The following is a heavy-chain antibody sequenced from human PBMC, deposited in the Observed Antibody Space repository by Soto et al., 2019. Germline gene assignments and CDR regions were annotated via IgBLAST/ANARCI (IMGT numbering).Heavy chain of an antibody. J-gene: IGHJ4*02. Sequence: SVKVSCKASGGTFSSYAISWVRQAPGQGLEWMGGIIPIFGTANYAQKFQGRVTITADESTSTAYMELSSLRSEDTAVYYCARSPSGSYSFFDYWGQGTLVTVSS. CDR1: GGTFSSYA. CDR2: IIPIFGTA. D-gene: IGHD1-26*01. CDR3: ARSPSGSYSFFDY. V-gene: IGHV1-69*13.